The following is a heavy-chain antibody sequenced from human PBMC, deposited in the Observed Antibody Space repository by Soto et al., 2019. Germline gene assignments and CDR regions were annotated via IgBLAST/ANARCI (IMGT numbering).Heavy chain of an antibody. CDR1: GFTFSSYG. Sequence: PGGSLRLSCAASGFTFSSYGMHWVRQAPGKGLEWVAVIWYDGSNKYYADSVKGRFTISRDNSKNTLYLQMNSLRAEDTAVYYCARDLDSSGWEQKLRYYYYGMDVWGQGTTVTVSS. V-gene: IGHV3-33*01. J-gene: IGHJ6*02. D-gene: IGHD6-19*01. CDR3: ARDLDSSGWEQKLRYYYYGMDV. CDR2: IWYDGSNK.